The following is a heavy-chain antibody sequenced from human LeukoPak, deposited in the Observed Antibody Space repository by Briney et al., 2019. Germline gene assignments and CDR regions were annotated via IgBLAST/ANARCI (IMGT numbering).Heavy chain of an antibody. CDR2: LYSDGTT. CDR3: AKVASSYSSSDY. CDR1: GLSVSSNY. D-gene: IGHD6-6*01. V-gene: IGHV3-66*02. Sequence: PGGSLRLSCAASGLSVSSNYLSWVRQAPGKGLEWVSVLYSDGTTYYADSVKGRFTISRDNSKNTLYLQMNSLRAEDTAVYYCAKVASSYSSSDYWGQGTLVTVSS. J-gene: IGHJ4*02.